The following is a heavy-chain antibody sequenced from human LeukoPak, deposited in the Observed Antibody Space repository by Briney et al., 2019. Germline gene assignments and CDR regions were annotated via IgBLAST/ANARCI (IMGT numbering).Heavy chain of an antibody. Sequence: PGGSLRLSCAASGFTFSSYSMNWVRQAPGKGLEWVSSITSSNNYIYYGDSVKGRFTISRDDAKNSLFLQMNSLRAEDTATYYCARGEFGDYYYFYMDVWGKGTTVTVSS. D-gene: IGHD2/OR15-2a*01. V-gene: IGHV3-21*01. CDR3: ARGEFGDYYYFYMDV. CDR1: GFTFSSYS. CDR2: ITSSNNYI. J-gene: IGHJ6*03.